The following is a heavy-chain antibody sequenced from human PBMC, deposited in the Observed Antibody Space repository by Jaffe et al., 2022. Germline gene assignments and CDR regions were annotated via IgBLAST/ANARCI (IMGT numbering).Heavy chain of an antibody. J-gene: IGHJ4*02. CDR1: GFSLSTSGVG. CDR3: AHFTQQLGGGGVDY. V-gene: IGHV2-5*01. CDR2: IYWNDDK. D-gene: IGHD3-16*01. Sequence: QITLKESGPTLVKPTQTLTLTCTFSGFSLSTSGVGVGWIRQPPGKALEWLALIYWNDDKRYSPSLKSRLTITKDTSKNQVVLTMTNMDPVDTATYYCAHFTQQLGGGGVDYWGQGTLVTVSS.